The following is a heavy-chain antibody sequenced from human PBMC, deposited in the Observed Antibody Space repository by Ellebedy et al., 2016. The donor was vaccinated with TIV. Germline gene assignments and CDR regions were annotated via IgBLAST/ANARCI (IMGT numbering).Heavy chain of an antibody. CDR1: GYTFTSYW. Sequence: KVSCKASGYTFTSYWISWVRQMPGKGLEWMGRIDPSDSYTNYSPSFQGHVTISADKSLSTAYLQWSSLKASDTAMYYCARDGYKIAAAGTRWFDPWGQGTLVTVSS. CDR3: ARDGYKIAAAGTRWFDP. D-gene: IGHD6-13*01. J-gene: IGHJ5*02. CDR2: IDPSDSYT. V-gene: IGHV5-10-1*01.